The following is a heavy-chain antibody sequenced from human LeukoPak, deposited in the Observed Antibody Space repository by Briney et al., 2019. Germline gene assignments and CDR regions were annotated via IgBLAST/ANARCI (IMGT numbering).Heavy chain of an antibody. D-gene: IGHD6-13*01. CDR1: GYTFTIYD. Sequence: ASVKVSCKASGYTFTIYDINWVRQATGQGREWMGWMNPNSGNTGYAQKFQGRVTMTRNTSISTAYMELSSLRSEDTAVYYCARTWEISWYNYYYYYMDVWGKGTTVTISS. J-gene: IGHJ6*03. CDR3: ARTWEISWYNYYYYYMDV. CDR2: MNPNSGNT. V-gene: IGHV1-8*01.